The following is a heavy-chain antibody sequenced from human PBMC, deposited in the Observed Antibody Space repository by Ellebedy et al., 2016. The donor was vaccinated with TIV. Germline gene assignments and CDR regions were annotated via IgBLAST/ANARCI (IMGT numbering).Heavy chain of an antibody. CDR3: ARGAAAGFFWYFDL. D-gene: IGHD6-13*01. CDR1: GYTFTTYG. Sequence: AASVKVSCKASGYTFTTYGMNWVRQAPGQGLEWMGWINTNTGNATYAQGFTGRFVFSLDTSVSTAYLQISSLKAEDTAVYYCARGAAAGFFWYFDLWGRGTLVTVSS. CDR2: INTNTGNA. V-gene: IGHV7-4-1*02. J-gene: IGHJ2*01.